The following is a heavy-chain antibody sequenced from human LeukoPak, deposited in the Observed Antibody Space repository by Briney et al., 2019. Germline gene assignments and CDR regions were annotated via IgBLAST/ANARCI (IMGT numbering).Heavy chain of an antibody. J-gene: IGHJ6*02. CDR2: INPNSGDT. CDR1: GYTFTGYY. CDR3: ARDIGSAYRNGLYYCFGMDV. Sequence: LGASVKVSCKASGYTFTGYYMHWVRQAPGQGLEWMGWINPNSGDTNYAQKFQGRVTMTRDTSISTAYVELSRLRSDDTVVYYCARDIGSAYRNGLYYCFGMDVWGQGTTVTVSS. D-gene: IGHD5-18*01. V-gene: IGHV1-2*03.